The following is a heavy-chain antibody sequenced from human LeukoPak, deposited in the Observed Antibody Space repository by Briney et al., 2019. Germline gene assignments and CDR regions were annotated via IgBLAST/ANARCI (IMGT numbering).Heavy chain of an antibody. Sequence: ASETLSLTCTVSGGSISSYYWSWIRQPPGKGLEWIGYIYYSGSTNYNPSLKSRVTISVDTSRNQFSLKLSSVTAADTAVYYCARTVEMATVYFDYWGQGTLVTVSS. D-gene: IGHD5-24*01. J-gene: IGHJ4*02. V-gene: IGHV4-59*01. CDR2: IYYSGST. CDR3: ARTVEMATVYFDY. CDR1: GGSISSYY.